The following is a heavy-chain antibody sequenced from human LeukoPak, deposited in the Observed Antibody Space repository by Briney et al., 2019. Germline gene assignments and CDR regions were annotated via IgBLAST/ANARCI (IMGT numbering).Heavy chain of an antibody. V-gene: IGHV3-21*01. J-gene: IGHJ2*01. Sequence: GGSLRLSCAASGFTFSSYTMNWVRQGPEEGLEWVSSISSSSTYINYADSLKGRFTISRDNAEKSLYLQMNSLRDEDTAVYYCARAVVMVRGGSGYFDLWGRGTLVAVSS. CDR2: ISSSSTYI. CDR3: ARAVVMVRGGSGYFDL. CDR1: GFTFSSYT. D-gene: IGHD3-10*01.